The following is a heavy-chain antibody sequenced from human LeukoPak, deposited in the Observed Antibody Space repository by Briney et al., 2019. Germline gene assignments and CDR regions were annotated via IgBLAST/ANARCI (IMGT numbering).Heavy chain of an antibody. D-gene: IGHD3-10*01. J-gene: IGHJ6*03. CDR2: INGDGSST. CDR1: GFTFSNYW. Sequence: PGGSLRLSCAASGFTFSNYWMHWVRQAPGKGLVWVSRINGDGSSTAYADSVRGRFTISRDNAKNTLYLQMNSLRAEDTAVYYCARDQRAWFGDLYYYYMDVWGKGTTVTVSS. CDR3: ARDQRAWFGDLYYYYMDV. V-gene: IGHV3-74*01.